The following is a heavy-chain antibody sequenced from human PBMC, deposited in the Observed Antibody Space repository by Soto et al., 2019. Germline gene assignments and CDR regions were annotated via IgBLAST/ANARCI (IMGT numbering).Heavy chain of an antibody. CDR1: GFTFSTYG. V-gene: IGHV3-30*18. CDR2: ISDDGNSK. J-gene: IGHJ3*02. CDR3: AKDQTHAFAI. Sequence: QVQLVESGGGVVQPGRSLRLSCAASGFTFSTYGMYWVRQAPGKGLEWVAVISDDGNSKYYADSVKGRFTISRDNSKNTVYLQMNSLRLEDTAVYYCAKDQTHAFAIWGQGTMVTVSS.